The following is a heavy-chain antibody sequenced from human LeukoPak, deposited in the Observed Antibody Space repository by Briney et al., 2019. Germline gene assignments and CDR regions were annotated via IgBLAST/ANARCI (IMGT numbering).Heavy chain of an antibody. Sequence: GASVKVSCKASGGTFSSYAISWVRQAPGQGLEWMGGIIPIFGTANYAQKSQGRVTITADESTSTAYMELSSLRSEDTAVYYCARDWESGGGRPLLNYYYYGMDVWGQGTTVTVSS. J-gene: IGHJ6*02. D-gene: IGHD2-15*01. CDR1: GGTFSSYA. CDR2: IIPIFGTA. V-gene: IGHV1-69*13. CDR3: ARDWESGGGRPLLNYYYYGMDV.